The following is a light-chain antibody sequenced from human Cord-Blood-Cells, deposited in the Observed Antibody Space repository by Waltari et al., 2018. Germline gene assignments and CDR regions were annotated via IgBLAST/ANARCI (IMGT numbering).Light chain of an antibody. V-gene: IGKV1-5*03. J-gene: IGKJ1*01. CDR2: KAS. CDR3: QQYNSYWT. CDR1: QSISSW. Sequence: DIQMNQSPSTLSASVGDRVTITCRASQSISSWLAWYQQKPGKAPNLLIYKASSLESGVPSRFSGSGSGTEFTLTISSLQPDDFATYYCQQYNSYWTFGQGTKVEIK.